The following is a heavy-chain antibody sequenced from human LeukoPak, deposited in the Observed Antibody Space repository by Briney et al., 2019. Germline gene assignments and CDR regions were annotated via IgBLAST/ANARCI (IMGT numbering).Heavy chain of an antibody. Sequence: GGSQRLSCVASGFTFDDYGMSWLRQAPGKGLEWVSGINWNGGSTGYADSVKGRFTISRDNAKNSLYLQMNSLRAEDTALYYCARGGYSSSAVYYYYSYMDVWGKGTTVTVSS. CDR3: ARGGYSSSAVYYYYSYMDV. J-gene: IGHJ6*03. CDR2: INWNGGST. CDR1: GFTFDDYG. V-gene: IGHV3-20*04. D-gene: IGHD6-6*01.